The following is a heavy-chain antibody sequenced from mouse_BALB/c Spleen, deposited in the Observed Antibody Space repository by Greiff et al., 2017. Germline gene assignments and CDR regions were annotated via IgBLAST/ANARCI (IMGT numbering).Heavy chain of an antibody. J-gene: IGHJ1*01. D-gene: IGHD1-1*01. Sequence: VQLQQSGPELVKPGASVKISCKASGYTFTDYNMHWVKQSHGKSLEWIGYIYPYNGGTGYNQKFKSKATLTVDNSSSTAYMELRSLTSEDSAVYYCARDYYGSSYWYFDVWGAGTTVTVSS. CDR1: GYTFTDYN. CDR3: ARDYYGSSYWYFDV. CDR2: IYPYNGGT. V-gene: IGHV1S29*02.